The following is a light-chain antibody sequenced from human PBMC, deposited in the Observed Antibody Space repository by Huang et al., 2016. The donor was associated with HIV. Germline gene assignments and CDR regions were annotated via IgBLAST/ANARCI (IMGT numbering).Light chain of an antibody. J-gene: IGKJ1*01. CDR1: QSLLHSNGYNY. CDR2: LGS. Sequence: DIVMTQSPLSLPVTPGEPASISCRSSQSLLHSNGYNYLDCYLQKPGQSPHLLIYLGSNRASGVPDRFSGSGSGTDFTLKISRVEAEDVGVYYCMQALQTRWTFGQGTKVEIK. V-gene: IGKV2-28*01. CDR3: MQALQTRWT.